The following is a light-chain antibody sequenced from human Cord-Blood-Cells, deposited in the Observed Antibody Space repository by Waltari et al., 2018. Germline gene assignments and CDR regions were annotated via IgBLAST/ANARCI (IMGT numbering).Light chain of an antibody. CDR1: QSISSY. Sequence: DIQMTQSPSSLSASVGDRVTITCRASQSISSYLNWHQQKPGKAPKLLIYAASSLQSGVPSRFSGSVSGTDFTLTISRLQPEDFATYYCQQRYSTPRTFGQGTKVEIK. V-gene: IGKV1-39*01. CDR2: AAS. J-gene: IGKJ1*01. CDR3: QQRYSTPRT.